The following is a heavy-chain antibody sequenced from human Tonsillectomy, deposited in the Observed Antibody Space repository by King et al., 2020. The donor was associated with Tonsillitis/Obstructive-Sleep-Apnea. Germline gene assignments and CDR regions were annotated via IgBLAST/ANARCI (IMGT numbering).Heavy chain of an antibody. D-gene: IGHD1-7*01. Sequence: VQLVESGGGVVQPGRSLRLSCAASGFIFRTYGMHWVRQAPGKGLEWVAVIWYDGSNKYYVDSVRGRFTISRDNSKKTVYLQMNSLRAEDTAVYFCAREGTGTEGAFDIWGQGTLLTVSS. CDR3: AREGTGTEGAFDI. CDR1: GFIFRTYG. CDR2: IWYDGSNK. V-gene: IGHV3-33*01. J-gene: IGHJ3*02.